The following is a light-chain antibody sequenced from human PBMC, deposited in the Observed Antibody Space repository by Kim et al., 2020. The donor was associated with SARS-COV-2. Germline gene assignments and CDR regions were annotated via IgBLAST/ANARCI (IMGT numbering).Light chain of an antibody. CDR1: KLGEKI. CDR3: QAWDSSTAV. Sequence: GSPGKTASIPCSGNKLGEKIAFWYQQKPGQTPVLVIYYDDKRPSEIPERFSGSPSGNPATLTISGTQTMDEASYFCQAWDSSTAVFGGGTQLTVL. V-gene: IGLV3-1*01. J-gene: IGLJ2*01. CDR2: YDD.